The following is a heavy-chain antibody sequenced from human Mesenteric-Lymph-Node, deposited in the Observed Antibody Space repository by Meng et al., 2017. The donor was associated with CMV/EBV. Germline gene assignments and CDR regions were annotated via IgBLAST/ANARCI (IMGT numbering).Heavy chain of an antibody. Sequence: ASVKVSCKTSGYTFTSHGVSWVRQAPGQGLEWMTRINPFDDSITYAQKFQGRVTMTRDTSTTTVYLDLTTLTSEDTAIYYCARDAPGEDKWDWGQGTLVTVSS. J-gene: IGHJ4*02. CDR1: GYTFTSHG. CDR3: ARDAPGEDKWD. V-gene: IGHV1-46*01. D-gene: IGHD2-15*01. CDR2: INPFDDSI.